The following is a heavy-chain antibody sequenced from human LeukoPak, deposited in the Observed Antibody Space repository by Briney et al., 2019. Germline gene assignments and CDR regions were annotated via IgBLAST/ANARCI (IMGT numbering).Heavy chain of an antibody. J-gene: IGHJ4*02. Sequence: GGSLRLSCAASGFTFSSYGTHWVRQAPGKGLEWVAVIWYDGSNKYYADSVKGRFTISRDNSKNTLYLQMNSLRAEDTAVYYCAKDIRGYSYGPFDYWGQGTLVTVSS. V-gene: IGHV3-33*06. D-gene: IGHD5-18*01. CDR1: GFTFSSYG. CDR2: IWYDGSNK. CDR3: AKDIRGYSYGPFDY.